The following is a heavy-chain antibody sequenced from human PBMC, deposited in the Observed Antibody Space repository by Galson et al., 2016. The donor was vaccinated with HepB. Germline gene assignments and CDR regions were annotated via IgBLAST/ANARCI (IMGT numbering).Heavy chain of an antibody. CDR1: GGSISSDSYY. Sequence: SETLSLTCSVSGGSISSDSYYWGWIRQPPGKGLEWIGYIYYTGSPYYNPSLKSRVTISVDTSKNQFSLKLNSMTAADTAVYYCAEPSLTRRYCFDCWGQGTLVTVSS. J-gene: IGHJ4*02. V-gene: IGHV4-39*01. CDR2: IYYTGSP. D-gene: IGHD1-14*01. CDR3: AEPSLTRRYCFDC.